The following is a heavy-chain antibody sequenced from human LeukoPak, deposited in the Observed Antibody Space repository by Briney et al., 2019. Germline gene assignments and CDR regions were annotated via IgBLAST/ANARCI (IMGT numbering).Heavy chain of an antibody. CDR3: ARDLYLWFGQSYDAFDV. V-gene: IGHV1-18*01. CDR2: ISTHNGDT. CDR1: GYTFIGYG. Sequence: VGSVKVSCKSSGYTFIGYGISWVRQAPGQGLEWMGWISTHNGDTNYAQSLQGRFNMTMDTSTKTVDMELGSMRFDDTAVYYCARDLYLWFGQSYDAFDVWGQGTVVTVSS. J-gene: IGHJ3*01. D-gene: IGHD3-10*01.